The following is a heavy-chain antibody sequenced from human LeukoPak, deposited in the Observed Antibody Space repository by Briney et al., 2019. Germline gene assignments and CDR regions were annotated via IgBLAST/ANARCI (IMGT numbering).Heavy chain of an antibody. Sequence: PGGSLRLSCAASGSTFSSYSMNWVRQAPGKGLEWVSSISSSSSYIYYADSVKGRFTISRDNAKNSLYLQMNSLRAEDTAVYYCASPSLSGYSYGYYYYYYMDVWGKGTTVTVSS. J-gene: IGHJ6*03. V-gene: IGHV3-21*01. CDR3: ASPSLSGYSYGYYYYYYMDV. CDR1: GSTFSSYS. D-gene: IGHD5-18*01. CDR2: ISSSSSYI.